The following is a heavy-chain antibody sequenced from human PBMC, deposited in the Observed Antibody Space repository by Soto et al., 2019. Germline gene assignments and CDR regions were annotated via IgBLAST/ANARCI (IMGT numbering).Heavy chain of an antibody. CDR3: VHGRRVGLLSQPEDGFRSYYGLHV. J-gene: IGHJ6*02. D-gene: IGHD3-16*02. CDR1: GFSLSDNGVG. V-gene: IGHV2-5*02. CDR2: IYWDNGK. Sequence: QITLKESGPTLVQPTQTLTLTCTFSGFSLSDNGVGVGWIRQPPGKALEWLTLIYWDNGKRYSPSLKTRLTIAKDASRNQVVLTMTNMDPVDPATYYCVHGRRVGLLSQPEDGFRSYYGLHVWGRGPTVTVSS.